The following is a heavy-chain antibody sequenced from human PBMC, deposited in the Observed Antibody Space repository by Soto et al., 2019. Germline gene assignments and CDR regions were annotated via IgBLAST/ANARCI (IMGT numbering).Heavy chain of an antibody. CDR2: IIPLHDTS. V-gene: IGHV1-69*06. CDR3: ASWSNWNPLDYHGMDV. J-gene: IGHJ6*02. Sequence: QVQLLQSGAEVKKPGSSVKVSCKVSGGAFTNYSLNWVRHAPGQGLEWLGGIIPLHDTSNYSLRFLGRVTVTAYISSRTVYMHLSGLTSGDTATYYCASWSNWNPLDYHGMDVWGQGPTVTVSS. D-gene: IGHD1-20*01. CDR1: GGAFTNYS.